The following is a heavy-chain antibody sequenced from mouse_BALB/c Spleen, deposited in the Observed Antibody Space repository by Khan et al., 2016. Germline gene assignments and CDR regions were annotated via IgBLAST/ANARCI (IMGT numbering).Heavy chain of an antibody. CDR2: TNPTNGRT. CDR3: ARIKKIVATYFDY. CDR1: GYTFTSYW. Sequence: QVQLKQSGAELVKAGASVKMSCKASGYTFTSYWMHWVKQRLGQGLEWFAETNPTNGRTYYNEKLKSKATLTVDKSSSTAYMLLSGPTFEDSAVYYGARIKKIVATYFDYWGQGTTLTVSS. V-gene: IGHV1S81*02. D-gene: IGHD1-1*01. J-gene: IGHJ2*01.